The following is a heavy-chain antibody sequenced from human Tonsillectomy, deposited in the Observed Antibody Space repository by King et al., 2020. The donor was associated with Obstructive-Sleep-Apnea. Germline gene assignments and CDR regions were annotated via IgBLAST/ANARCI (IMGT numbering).Heavy chain of an antibody. CDR3: AITTVNTDVLWFDP. CDR1: GYTFTDSY. J-gene: IGHJ5*02. Sequence: VQLVESGAEVRKPGASVKVSCKASGYTFTDSYIHWVRQAPGQGLEWMGWVNPNRGGTNSAQKFQGRVTMTRDTSISTAYMELSRLRSDDTAIYYCAITTVNTDVLWFDPWGQGTLVTVSS. CDR2: VNPNRGGT. D-gene: IGHD5-18*01. V-gene: IGHV1-2*02.